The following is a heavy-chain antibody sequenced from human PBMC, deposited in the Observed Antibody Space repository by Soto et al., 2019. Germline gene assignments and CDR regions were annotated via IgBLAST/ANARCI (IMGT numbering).Heavy chain of an antibody. D-gene: IGHD6-13*01. J-gene: IGHJ5*02. CDR2: IIPIFGTA. Sequence: SVKVSCKASGGTFSSYAISWVRQAPGQGLEWMGGIIPIFGTANYAQKFQGRVTITADESTSTAYMELSSLRSEDTAVYYCAASRARGIAAADPWGQGTQVTVS. CDR3: AASRARGIAAADP. CDR1: GGTFSSYA. V-gene: IGHV1-69*13.